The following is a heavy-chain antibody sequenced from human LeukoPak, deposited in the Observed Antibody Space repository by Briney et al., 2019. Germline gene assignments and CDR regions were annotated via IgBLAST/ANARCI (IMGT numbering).Heavy chain of an antibody. J-gene: IGHJ3*02. CDR2: ISYDGSNK. Sequence: GGSLRLSCAASGFTFSSYAMHWVRQAPGKGLEWVAVISYDGSNKYYADSVKGRFTISRDNSKNTLYLQMNSLRAEDTAVYYCARDRGSSSWFDAFDIWGQGTMVTVSS. D-gene: IGHD6-13*01. V-gene: IGHV3-30-3*01. CDR1: GFTFSSYA. CDR3: ARDRGSSSWFDAFDI.